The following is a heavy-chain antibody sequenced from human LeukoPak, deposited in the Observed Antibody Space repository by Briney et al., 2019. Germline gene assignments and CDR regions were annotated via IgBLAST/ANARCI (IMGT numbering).Heavy chain of an antibody. CDR1: GGSISSSSYY. CDR3: ARGAMIVVVFDY. CDR2: IYYSGST. V-gene: IGHV4-39*01. Sequence: SETLSLTCTVSGGSISSSSYYWGWIRHPPGKGLEWIGSIYYSGSTYYNPSLKSRVTISVDTSKNQFSLKLSSVTAADTAVYYCARGAMIVVVFDYWGQGTLVTVSS. J-gene: IGHJ4*02. D-gene: IGHD3-22*01.